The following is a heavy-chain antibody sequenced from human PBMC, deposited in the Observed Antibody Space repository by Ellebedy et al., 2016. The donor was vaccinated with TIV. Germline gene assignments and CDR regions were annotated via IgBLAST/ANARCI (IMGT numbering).Heavy chain of an antibody. Sequence: SETLSLTXTVSGDSISSSSDYWVWIRQPPGKGLEWIGTISNRDITDYNPSLKSRVFILVDASKNQFFLKLTSVTAADTAVYYCATFNQYYTYLGVWGKGTTVTVSS. CDR1: GDSISSSSDY. D-gene: IGHD1-14*01. J-gene: IGHJ6*03. CDR3: ATFNQYYTYLGV. V-gene: IGHV4-39*01. CDR2: ISNRDIT.